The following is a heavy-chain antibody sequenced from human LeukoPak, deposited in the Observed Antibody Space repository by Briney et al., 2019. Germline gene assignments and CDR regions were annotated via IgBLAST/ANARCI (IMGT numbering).Heavy chain of an antibody. CDR1: GDSISSNSAA. V-gene: IGHV6-1*01. D-gene: IGHD3-16*01. CDR3: VRGGGSFDY. J-gene: IGHJ4*02. CDR2: TYYRSKWYI. Sequence: SQTLSLTCAISGDSISSNSAAWTWIRQSPSRGLEWLGGTYYRSKWYIDYAVSVKSRLTINPDTSKNQFSLQLTSVTPDDTAVYYCVRGGGSFDYWGQGTLVTVSS.